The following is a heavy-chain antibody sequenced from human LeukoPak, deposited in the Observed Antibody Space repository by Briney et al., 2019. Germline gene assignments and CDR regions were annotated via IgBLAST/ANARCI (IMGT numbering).Heavy chain of an antibody. CDR2: MNPNSGNT. Sequence: ASVKVSCKASGYTFTSYDINWVRQATGQGLEWMGWMNPNSGNTGYAQKFQGRVTMTRNTSISTAYMELSSLRSEDTAVYYCARAPSAYYDILTGYYKRGFFDYWGQGTLVTVSP. V-gene: IGHV1-8*01. D-gene: IGHD3-9*01. J-gene: IGHJ4*02. CDR3: ARAPSAYYDILTGYYKRGFFDY. CDR1: GYTFTSYD.